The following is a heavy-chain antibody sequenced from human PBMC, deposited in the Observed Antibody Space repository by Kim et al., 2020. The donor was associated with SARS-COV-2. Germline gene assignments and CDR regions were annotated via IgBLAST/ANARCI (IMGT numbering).Heavy chain of an antibody. D-gene: IGHD2-21*01. Sequence: ASVKVSCKASGYTFTGYYMHWVRQAPGQGLEWMGWINPNSGGTNYAQKFQGRVTMTRDTSISTAYMELSRLRSDDTAVYYCARLAHPGVVIARAINWFDPWGQGTLVTVSS. CDR2: INPNSGGT. V-gene: IGHV1-2*02. CDR1: GYTFTGYY. CDR3: ARLAHPGVVIARAINWFDP. J-gene: IGHJ5*02.